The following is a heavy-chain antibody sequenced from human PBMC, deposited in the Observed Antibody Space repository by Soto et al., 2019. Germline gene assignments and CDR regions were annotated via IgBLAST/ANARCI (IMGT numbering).Heavy chain of an antibody. V-gene: IGHV1-69*06. CDR1: GGTLSNSA. CDR2: FTPIFGST. Sequence: GASVKVSCKTSGGTLSNSAINWVRQAPGQGLEWMGSFTPIFGSTFYAQNFQDRVTITADKSTGTAYIELSSLTSEDTAMYFCARGRVRGVKGGRQFDSWVQGTLVTVSA. D-gene: IGHD3-10*01. J-gene: IGHJ4*02. CDR3: ARGRVRGVKGGRQFDS.